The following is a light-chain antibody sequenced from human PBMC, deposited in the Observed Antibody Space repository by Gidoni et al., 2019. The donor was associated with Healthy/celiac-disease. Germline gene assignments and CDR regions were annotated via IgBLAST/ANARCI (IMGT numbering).Light chain of an antibody. J-gene: IGKJ1*01. V-gene: IGKV1-5*03. CDR2: KAS. CDR1: QSISSW. CDR3: QQYNSYSKT. Sequence: DIQMTQSPSPLSASVGDRVTITSRASQSISSWLAWYQQKPGKAPKLLLYKASSLESGVPSRFSGSGSGTEFTLTISSLQPDDFATYYCQQYNSYSKTFGQGTKVEIK.